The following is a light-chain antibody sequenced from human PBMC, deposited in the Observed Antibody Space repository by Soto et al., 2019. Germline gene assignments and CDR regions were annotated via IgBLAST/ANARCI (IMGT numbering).Light chain of an antibody. CDR1: SGYSNYK. Sequence: QLVLTQPPSASASLGASVTLTCTLSSGYSNYKVDWYQQRPGKGPRFVMRVGTGGIVGSKGDGIPDRFSVLGSGLNRYLTIKNIQEEDESDYLCGADHGSGSYFVRWVFGGGTKLTVL. J-gene: IGLJ3*02. CDR3: GADHGSGSYFVRWV. V-gene: IGLV9-49*01. CDR2: VGTGGIVG.